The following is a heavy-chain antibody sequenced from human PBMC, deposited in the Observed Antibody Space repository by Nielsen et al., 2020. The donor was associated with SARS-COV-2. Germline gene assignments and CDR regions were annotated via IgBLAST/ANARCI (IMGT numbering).Heavy chain of an antibody. D-gene: IGHD3-10*01. Sequence: GESLKISCAASGFTFSSYWMHWVRQAPGKGLVWVSRINSDGSSTSYADSVKGRFTISRDNAKNTLYLQMNSLRAEDTAVYYCARGKWFGEPLDVWGKGTTVTVSS. CDR3: ARGKWFGEPLDV. V-gene: IGHV3-74*01. CDR2: INSDGSST. CDR1: GFTFSSYW. J-gene: IGHJ6*04.